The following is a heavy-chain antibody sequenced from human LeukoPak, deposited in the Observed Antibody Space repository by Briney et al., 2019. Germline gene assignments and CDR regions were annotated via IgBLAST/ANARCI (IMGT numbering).Heavy chain of an antibody. CDR3: AKGTGYTSSSGSVLDY. CDR1: GFTFNNYA. Sequence: PGGSLRLSCAASGFTFNNYAMNWVRQAPGKGLELVSVISDSGGSTHYADSVKGRFTISRDNSKDTLYLQMNSLRAEDTAVYYCAKGTGYTSSSGSVLDYWGQGTLVTVSS. CDR2: ISDSGGST. J-gene: IGHJ4*02. D-gene: IGHD6-6*01. V-gene: IGHV3-23*01.